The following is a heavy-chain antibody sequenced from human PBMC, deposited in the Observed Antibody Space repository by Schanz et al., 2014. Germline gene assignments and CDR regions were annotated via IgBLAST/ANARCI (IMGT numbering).Heavy chain of an antibody. V-gene: IGHV1-2*02. CDR3: ARARQRYPHDY. CDR2: INPNSGDT. CDR1: GYTFTDYYY. Sequence: QVQLVQSGSELKKPGASVKVSCKTSGYTFTDYYYIHWVRQAPGQGLECMGWINPNSGDTNYGQKFQGRVTMTRDTSISTAYMELSSLRSDDTAVYYCARARQRYPHDYWGQGTLVTVSS. J-gene: IGHJ4*02. D-gene: IGHD2-2*02.